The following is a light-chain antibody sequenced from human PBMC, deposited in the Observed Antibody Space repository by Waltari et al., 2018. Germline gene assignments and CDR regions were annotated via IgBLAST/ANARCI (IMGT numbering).Light chain of an antibody. CDR2: DVS. V-gene: IGLV2-14*01. J-gene: IGLJ2*01. CDR3: SSYTSSSPVV. Sequence: QSALTQPASVSESPGQSITISCTGTRSDVGGYNYVSWYQQHPGKAPKLMIYDVSKRPSGVSTRFSGSKSGNTAALTISGLQAEDEADYYCSSYTSSSPVVFGGGTKLTVL. CDR1: RSDVGGYNY.